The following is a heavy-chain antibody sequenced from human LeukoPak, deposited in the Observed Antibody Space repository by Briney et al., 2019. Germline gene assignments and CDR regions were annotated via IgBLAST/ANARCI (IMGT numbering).Heavy chain of an antibody. CDR1: GGTFSSYA. J-gene: IGHJ3*02. Sequence: SVKVSCKASGGTFSSYAISWVRQAPGQGLEWMGGIIPIFGTANYAQKFQGRVTITADESTSTAYMELSSLRSEDTAVYYCARVGYSSSWYGSYAFDIWGQGTMVTVSS. CDR2: IIPIFGTA. D-gene: IGHD6-13*01. V-gene: IGHV1-69*01. CDR3: ARVGYSSSWYGSYAFDI.